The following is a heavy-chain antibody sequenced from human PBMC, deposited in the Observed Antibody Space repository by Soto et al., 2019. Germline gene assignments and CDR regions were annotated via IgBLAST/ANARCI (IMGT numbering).Heavy chain of an antibody. CDR1: GFTFSSYW. J-gene: IGHJ4*02. CDR2: INGDGSTT. Sequence: HPGGSLRLSCAASGFTFSSYWMHWVRQVPGKGLLWVSRINGDGSTTNYADSVKGRFTISRDNAKNTLYLQMNSLRADDTAVYYCARDKSNWNDAGDYWGQGTLVTVSS. CDR3: ARDKSNWNDAGDY. D-gene: IGHD1-20*01. V-gene: IGHV3-74*01.